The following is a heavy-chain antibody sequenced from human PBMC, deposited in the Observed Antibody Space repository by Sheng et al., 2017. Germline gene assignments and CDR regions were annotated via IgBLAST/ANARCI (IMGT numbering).Heavy chain of an antibody. CDR1: GFSFKNYG. J-gene: IGHJ6*02. CDR3: AKDWKWELLRGGGGLDYGMNV. D-gene: IGHD1-7*01. CDR2: ISHDGNNK. Sequence: QEQVVESGGGVAQPERSLRLSCAATGFSFKNYGMNWVRQAPGKGLEWVASISHDGNNKYYVDSVKGRFTISRDNSKNTLYLQMNSLRADDTAVYYCAKDWKWELLRGGGGLDYGMNVWGQGTTVTVSS. V-gene: IGHV3-30*18.